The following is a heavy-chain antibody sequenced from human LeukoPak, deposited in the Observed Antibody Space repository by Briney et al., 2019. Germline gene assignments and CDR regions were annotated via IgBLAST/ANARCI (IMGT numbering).Heavy chain of an antibody. CDR1: GFTFSNYW. Sequence: GGSLRLSCAASGFTFSNYWMHWVRQAPGKGLVWVSRINSDGSNTNYADSVKGRFTISRDNAKNTLYLQMNSLRAEDTAVYYCVREIIRLGQDDYFDYWGQGTLVTVSS. J-gene: IGHJ4*02. V-gene: IGHV3-74*01. D-gene: IGHD3-3*02. CDR2: INSDGSNT. CDR3: VREIIRLGQDDYFDY.